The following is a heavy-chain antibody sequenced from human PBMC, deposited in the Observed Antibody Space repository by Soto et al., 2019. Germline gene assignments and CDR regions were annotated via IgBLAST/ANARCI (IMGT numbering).Heavy chain of an antibody. CDR3: ARDLRGYCCCCSCFLFDY. CDR1: GYTFTSYG. D-gene: IGHD2-15*01. J-gene: IGHJ4*02. Sequence: QVQLVQSGAEVKKPGASVKVSCKASGYTFTSYGISWVRQAPGQGLEWMGWISAYNGNTNYAQKLQGRLTITTDTSPNTSYIELRRLRSDDPAVYYCARDLRGYCCCCSCFLFDYWGQGTLVTVSS. V-gene: IGHV1-18*01. CDR2: ISAYNGNT.